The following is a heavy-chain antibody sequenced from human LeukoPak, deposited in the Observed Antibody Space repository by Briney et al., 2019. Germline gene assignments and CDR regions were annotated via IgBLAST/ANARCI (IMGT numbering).Heavy chain of an antibody. Sequence: SETLSLTCTVSGGSISSHYWSWIRQPPGKGLEWIGYIYYSGSTNYNPSLKSRVTISVDTSKNQFSLKLSSVNAADTAVYYCARAGRYYDSSGYYSLIPDYWGQGTLVTVSS. V-gene: IGHV4-59*11. J-gene: IGHJ4*02. CDR3: ARAGRYYDSSGYYSLIPDY. D-gene: IGHD3-22*01. CDR2: IYYSGST. CDR1: GGSISSHY.